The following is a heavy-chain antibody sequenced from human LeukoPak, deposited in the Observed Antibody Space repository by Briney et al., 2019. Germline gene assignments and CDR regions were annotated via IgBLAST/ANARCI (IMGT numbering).Heavy chain of an antibody. CDR1: GGTFSSYA. D-gene: IGHD5-18*01. CDR2: IIPIFGTA. J-gene: IGHJ3*02. V-gene: IGHV1-69*06. CDR3: ARDRGYSYGDAFDI. Sequence: SVKVSCKASGGTFSSYAISWVRQAPGQGLEWMGGIIPIFGTANYAQKFQGRVTITADKSTSTAYMELSSLRSEDTAVYYCARDRGYSYGDAFDIWGQGTMVTVSS.